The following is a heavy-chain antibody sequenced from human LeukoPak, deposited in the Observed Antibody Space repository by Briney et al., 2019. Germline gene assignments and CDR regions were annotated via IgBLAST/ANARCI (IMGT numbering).Heavy chain of an antibody. Sequence: ASVKVSFKASGYTFTGYYMHWVRQAPGQGLEWMGWINPNSGGTNYAQKFQGRVTMTRDTSISTAYMELSWLRSDDTAVYYCAREDFYDSSGSYKNKEYFQHWGQGTLVTVSS. CDR1: GYTFTGYY. V-gene: IGHV1-2*02. CDR2: INPNSGGT. J-gene: IGHJ1*01. D-gene: IGHD3-22*01. CDR3: AREDFYDSSGSYKNKEYFQH.